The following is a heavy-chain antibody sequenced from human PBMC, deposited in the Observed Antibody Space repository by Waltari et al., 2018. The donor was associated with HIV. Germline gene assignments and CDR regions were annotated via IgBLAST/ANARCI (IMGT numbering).Heavy chain of an antibody. CDR2: LFHSGRT. CDR1: GGSISSSSYY. V-gene: IGHV4-39*01. D-gene: IGHD1-1*01. J-gene: IGHJ6*02. CDR3: ARQCLQKGWLPQLKYYYGMDV. Sequence: QQQLQESGPGLVKPSETLSLTCTVAGGSISSSSYYWAWLRQSPGKGWEGIGSLFHSGRTYFRPSLRSRATISVDMSANRSSLNLTSVTATDTAVYFCARQCLQKGWLPQLKYYYGMDVWGQGTTVIVSS.